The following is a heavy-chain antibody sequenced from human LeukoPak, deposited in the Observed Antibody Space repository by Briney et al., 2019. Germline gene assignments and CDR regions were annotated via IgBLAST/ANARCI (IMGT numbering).Heavy chain of an antibody. CDR2: ISSSSSTI. V-gene: IGHV3-48*01. CDR1: GFTFSSYS. D-gene: IGHD2-2*01. CDR3: ARDLMSSISRGWFHP. Sequence: GGSLRLSCAASGFTFSSYSMNWVRQAPGKGLEWVSYISSSSSTIYYADSVKGRFTISRDNAKNSLYLQMNSLRAEDTAVYYCARDLMSSISRGWFHPWGQGTLVTVSS. J-gene: IGHJ5*02.